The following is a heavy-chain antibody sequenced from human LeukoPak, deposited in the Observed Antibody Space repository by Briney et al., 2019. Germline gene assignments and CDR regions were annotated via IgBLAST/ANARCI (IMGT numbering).Heavy chain of an antibody. Sequence: AESLKISCKSSGYNFPNYWIGWVRQMPGKGLEWMGIIYFGDSETRYSPSFQGQVTISADKSISTAYLQWSSLKASDSALYYCARSPRFSGSYGSAFDIWGQGTMVTVSP. CDR1: GYNFPNYW. CDR3: ARSPRFSGSYGSAFDI. V-gene: IGHV5-51*01. J-gene: IGHJ3*02. D-gene: IGHD1-26*01. CDR2: IYFGDSET.